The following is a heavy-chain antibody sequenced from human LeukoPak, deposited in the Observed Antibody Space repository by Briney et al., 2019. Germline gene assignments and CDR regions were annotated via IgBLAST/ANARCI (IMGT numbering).Heavy chain of an antibody. CDR3: ARRFDYGDYFDY. CDR2: ISGSGGST. CDR1: GFTFSSYA. V-gene: IGHV3-23*01. J-gene: IGHJ4*02. Sequence: GGSLRLSCAASGFTFSSYAMSWVRQAPGKGLEWVSAISGSGGSTYYADSVKGRFTISRDNSKNTLYLQMNSLRAEDTAVYYCARRFDYGDYFDYWGQGTLVTVSS. D-gene: IGHD4-17*01.